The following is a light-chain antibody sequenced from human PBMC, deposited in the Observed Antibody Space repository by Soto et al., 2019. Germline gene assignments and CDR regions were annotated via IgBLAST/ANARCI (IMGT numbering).Light chain of an antibody. CDR1: SGHSNYA. CDR2: LNSDGTH. V-gene: IGLV4-69*01. Sequence: PVLTQSPSASASLGASVKLTCTLSSGHSNYAIAWHQQQPEKGPRYLMNLNSDGTHNKGDGIPDRFSGSSSGAERYLIISSLQSEDEADYYCQTWGTGIVVFGGGTKVTVL. J-gene: IGLJ2*01. CDR3: QTWGTGIVV.